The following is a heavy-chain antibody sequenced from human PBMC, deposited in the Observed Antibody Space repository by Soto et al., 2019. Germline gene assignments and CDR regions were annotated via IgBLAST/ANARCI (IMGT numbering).Heavy chain of an antibody. CDR1: GFTFSHYA. CDR2: ISYDGNNK. Sequence: QVQLVESGGGVVQPGRSLRLSCAASGFTFSHYAMHWVRQAPGKGLEWVTFISYDGNNKQYADSVKGRFTISRDNSKNTLNLQLNSLRVEDTAVFYCATVSFRGLYSGSGIKALEIWGQGTMVTVSS. J-gene: IGHJ3*02. V-gene: IGHV3-30*03. D-gene: IGHD3-10*01. CDR3: ATVSFRGLYSGSGIKALEI.